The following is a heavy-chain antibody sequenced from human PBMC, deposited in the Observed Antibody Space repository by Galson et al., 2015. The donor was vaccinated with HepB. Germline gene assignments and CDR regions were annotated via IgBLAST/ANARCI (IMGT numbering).Heavy chain of an antibody. CDR3: ARGLMTTVTSLGY. D-gene: IGHD4-17*01. Sequence: SVKVSCKASGYTFTSYYMHWVRQAPGQGLEWMGIINPSGGSTSYAQKFQGRVTITADESTSTAYMELSSLRSEDTAVYYCARGLMTTVTSLGYWGQGTLVTVSS. V-gene: IGHV1-46*01. CDR2: INPSGGST. CDR1: GYTFTSYY. J-gene: IGHJ4*02.